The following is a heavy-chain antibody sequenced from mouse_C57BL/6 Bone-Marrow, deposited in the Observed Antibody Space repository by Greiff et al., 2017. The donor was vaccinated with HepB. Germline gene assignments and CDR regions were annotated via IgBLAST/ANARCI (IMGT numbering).Heavy chain of an antibody. D-gene: IGHD2-1*01. CDR3: TTWDGKAWFAY. CDR2: IDPENGDT. V-gene: IGHV14-4*01. J-gene: IGHJ3*01. CDR1: GFNIKDDY. Sequence: VQLKQSGAELVRPGASVKLSCKASGFNIKDDYMHWVKQRPEQGLEWIGWIDPENGDTEYASKFQGKATITADTSSNTAYLQLSSLTSEDTAVYYCTTWDGKAWFAYWGQGTLVTVSA.